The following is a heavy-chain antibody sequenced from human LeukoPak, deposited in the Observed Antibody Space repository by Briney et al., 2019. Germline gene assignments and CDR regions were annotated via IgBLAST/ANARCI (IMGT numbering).Heavy chain of an antibody. CDR3: AHLDHYDLHFDY. CDR2: IYDSGST. J-gene: IGHJ4*02. V-gene: IGHV4-59*12. Sequence: PSETLSLTCTVSGGSINSYYWSWIRQPPGKGLEWIGYIYDSGSTYYNPSLKSRVTISVDTSKNQFSLKLSSVTAADTAVYYCAHLDHYDLHFDYWGQGTLVTVSS. CDR1: GGSINSYY. D-gene: IGHD3-22*01.